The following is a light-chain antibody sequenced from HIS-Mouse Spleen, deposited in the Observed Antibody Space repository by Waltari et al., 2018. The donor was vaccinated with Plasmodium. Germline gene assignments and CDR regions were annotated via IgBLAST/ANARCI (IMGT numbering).Light chain of an antibody. CDR1: QSVSSN. V-gene: IGKV3-15*01. Sequence: EIVMTQSPATLSVSPGERATLSCRASQSVSSNLAWYQQEPGQAPRLLIYGASTRATGIPSGFSGSGSGTEFTLTISSLQSEDFAVYYCQQYNDWSFTFGPGTKVDIK. CDR2: GAS. CDR3: QQYNDWSFT. J-gene: IGKJ3*01.